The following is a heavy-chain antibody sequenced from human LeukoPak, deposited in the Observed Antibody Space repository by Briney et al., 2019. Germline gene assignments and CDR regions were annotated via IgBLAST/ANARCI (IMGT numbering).Heavy chain of an antibody. Sequence: PGGSLRLSCAASGFTFSSYGMHWVRQAPGKGLEWVAVISYDGSNKYYADSVKGRFTISRDNSKNTPYLQMNSLRAEDTALYYWARLATTYCSTSSCHCQFDYWGQGTLVTVSS. V-gene: IGHV3-30*03. D-gene: IGHD2-2*01. CDR3: ARLATTYCSTSSCHCQFDY. J-gene: IGHJ4*02. CDR1: GFTFSSYG. CDR2: ISYDGSNK.